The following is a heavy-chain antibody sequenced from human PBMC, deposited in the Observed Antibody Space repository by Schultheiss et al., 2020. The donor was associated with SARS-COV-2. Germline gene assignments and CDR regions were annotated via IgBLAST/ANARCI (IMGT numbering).Heavy chain of an antibody. CDR2: IKQDGSEK. D-gene: IGHD3-3*01. Sequence: GGSLRLSCAASGFTFSSYWMSWVRQAPGKGLEWVANIKQDGSEKYYVDSVKGRFTISRDNSKNTLYLQMNSLRAEDTAVYYCARDQYYDFWTPGYWGQGTLVTVSS. CDR1: GFTFSSYW. V-gene: IGHV3-7*01. CDR3: ARDQYYDFWTPGY. J-gene: IGHJ4*02.